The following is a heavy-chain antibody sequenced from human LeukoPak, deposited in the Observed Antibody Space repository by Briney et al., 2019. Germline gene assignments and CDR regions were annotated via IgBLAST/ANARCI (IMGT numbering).Heavy chain of an antibody. D-gene: IGHD3-22*01. V-gene: IGHV4-34*01. CDR3: ARAHSSGYYYAYFDY. CDR1: GGSISSYY. Sequence: SESLSLTCTVSGGSISSYYWSWIRQPPGKGLEWIGEINHSGSTNYNPSLKSRVTISVDTSKNQFSLKLSSVTAAATAVYYCARAHSSGYYYAYFDYWGQGTLVTVSS. J-gene: IGHJ4*02. CDR2: INHSGST.